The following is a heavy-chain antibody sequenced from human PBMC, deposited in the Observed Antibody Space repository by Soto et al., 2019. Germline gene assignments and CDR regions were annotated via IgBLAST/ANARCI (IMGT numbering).Heavy chain of an antibody. J-gene: IGHJ4*02. CDR2: IYPGDSDI. CDR3: AGIMAASGTGFDY. D-gene: IGHD6-6*01. CDR1: GYTFISYW. V-gene: IGHV5-51*01. Sequence: RGESLKISCKASGYTFISYWIGWVRQMPGKGLEWMGIIYPGDSDIRYSPSFQGQVTISADKSISTAYLQWSSLKASDTAIYYCAGIMAASGTGFDYWGQGALVTVSS.